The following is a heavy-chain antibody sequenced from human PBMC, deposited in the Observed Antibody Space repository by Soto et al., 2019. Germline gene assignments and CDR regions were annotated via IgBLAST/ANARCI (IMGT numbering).Heavy chain of an antibody. CDR3: ARDGISDFEGWSDP. CDR2: ISSSGSTI. Sequence: EVQLVESGGGLVQPGGSLRLSCAASGFTFSSYEMNWVRQAPGKGLEWVSYISSSGSTIYYADSVKGRFTISRDNAKNSLYLQMNSLRAEDTAVYYCARDGISDFEGWSDPWRQGTLLTVSS. CDR1: GFTFSSYE. V-gene: IGHV3-48*03. J-gene: IGHJ5*02. D-gene: IGHD3-3*01.